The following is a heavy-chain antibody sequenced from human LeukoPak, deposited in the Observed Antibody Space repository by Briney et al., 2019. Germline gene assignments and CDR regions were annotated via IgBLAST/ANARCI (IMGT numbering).Heavy chain of an antibody. J-gene: IGHJ4*02. CDR2: ISAYNGNT. Sequence: ASVKVSCKASGGTFSSYAIGWVRQAPGQGLEWMGWISAYNGNTNYAQKLQGRVTMTTDTSTRTAYMELRSLRSDDTAVYYCARAYYDSSGYLCDYWGQGTLVTVSS. D-gene: IGHD3-22*01. CDR1: GGTFSSYA. CDR3: ARAYYDSSGYLCDY. V-gene: IGHV1-18*01.